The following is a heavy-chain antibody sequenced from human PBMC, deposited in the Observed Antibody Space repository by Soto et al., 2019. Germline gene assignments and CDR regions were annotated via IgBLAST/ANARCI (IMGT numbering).Heavy chain of an antibody. D-gene: IGHD6-13*01. CDR3: ARGGYSSSWYDYFDD. Sequence: GGSLRLSCAASGFTFSSYAMSWVRQAPGKGLEWVSAISGSSSTIYYADSVKGRFTISRDNPKNSLYLQMNSLRAEDTAVYYCARGGYSSSWYDYFDDWGQGTLVTVSS. V-gene: IGHV3-23*01. CDR1: GFTFSSYA. CDR2: ISGSSSTI. J-gene: IGHJ4*02.